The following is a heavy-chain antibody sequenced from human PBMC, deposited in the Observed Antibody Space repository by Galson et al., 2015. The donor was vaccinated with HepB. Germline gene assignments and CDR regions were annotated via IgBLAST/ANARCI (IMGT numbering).Heavy chain of an antibody. Sequence: LSLTCTVSGGSISTSSYYWGWIRQPPGKGLEWIGSIYYTGSTYYNASLKSRVTISLDTSKNHFSLKLISVTVADTAVYYCARGRYESGTYWWFEPWGQGTLVAVSS. J-gene: IGHJ5*02. V-gene: IGHV4-39*07. CDR3: ARGRYESGTYWWFEP. D-gene: IGHD3-10*01. CDR1: GGSISTSSYY. CDR2: IYYTGST.